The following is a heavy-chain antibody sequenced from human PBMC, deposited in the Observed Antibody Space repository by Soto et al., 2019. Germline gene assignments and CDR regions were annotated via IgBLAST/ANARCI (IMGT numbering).Heavy chain of an antibody. J-gene: IGHJ3*01. V-gene: IGHV3-23*01. CDR2: ISGSGYIT. Sequence: EVQLLESGGGLVQPGGSLRLSCAASGFTFTNYAMSWVRQAPGKGLEWVSTISGSGYITYYADSVKGRFTIARDNSKTALYLQMNSRRGGDTALYYCAKMTLVVTRPYDPFEVWGRGTMVTVSS. CDR3: AKMTLVVTRPYDPFEV. D-gene: IGHD3-22*01. CDR1: GFTFTNYA.